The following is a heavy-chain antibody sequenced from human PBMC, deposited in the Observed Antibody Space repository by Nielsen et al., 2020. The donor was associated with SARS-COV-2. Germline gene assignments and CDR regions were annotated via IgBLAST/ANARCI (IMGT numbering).Heavy chain of an antibody. J-gene: IGHJ5*02. Sequence: SETLSLTCAVYGGSFSGYYWSWIRQPPGKGLEWIGEINHSGSTNYSPSLKSRVTISMDASKNQFSLKMNSVTAADTAVYYCARESGLDTTDTWGQGVLVTVSS. V-gene: IGHV4-34*01. CDR3: ARESGLDTTDT. CDR2: INHSGST. D-gene: IGHD3/OR15-3a*01. CDR1: GGSFSGYY.